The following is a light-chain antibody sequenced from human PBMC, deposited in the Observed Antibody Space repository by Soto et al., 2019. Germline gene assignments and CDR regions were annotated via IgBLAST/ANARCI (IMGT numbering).Light chain of an antibody. V-gene: IGKV3-11*01. CDR1: QSVSSY. CDR2: DAS. J-gene: IGKJ3*01. CDR3: QQRSTWPFT. Sequence: EIILTQSPATLSLSPGERATLSRRASQSVSSYLAWYQQKPGQAPRLLIYDASNRATGISARFSGSGSGTDFTLTISSLESEDFALYYCQQRSTWPFTFGPGTKVDIK.